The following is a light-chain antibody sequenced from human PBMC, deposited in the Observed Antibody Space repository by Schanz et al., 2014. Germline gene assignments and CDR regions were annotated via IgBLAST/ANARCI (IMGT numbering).Light chain of an antibody. J-gene: IGLJ2*01. CDR3: CSYAGSPRTV. CDR1: SSDVGSYNL. Sequence: QSALTQPASVSGSPGQSITISCTGTSSDVGSYNLVSWYQQHPGKAPKLMIYEGSKRPSGVSNRFSGSKSGNTASLTISGLQAEDEADYYCCSYAGSPRTVFGGGTKLTVL. V-gene: IGLV2-23*01. CDR2: EGS.